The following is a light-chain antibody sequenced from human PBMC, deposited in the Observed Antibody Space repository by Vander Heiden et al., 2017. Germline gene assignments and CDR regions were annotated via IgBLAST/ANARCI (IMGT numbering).Light chain of an antibody. Sequence: DIVMTQSPDSLAVSLGERATINCKSSQSLLYSFNNENYLAWYQQKAGQPPKLLIYWASTRASGVPDRFSGSGSGTDFTLTINSLQAEDVAVYYCQQYHTFPTWTLGQGTKVEIK. CDR1: QSLLYSFNNENY. V-gene: IGKV4-1*01. J-gene: IGKJ1*01. CDR3: QQYHTFPTWT. CDR2: WAS.